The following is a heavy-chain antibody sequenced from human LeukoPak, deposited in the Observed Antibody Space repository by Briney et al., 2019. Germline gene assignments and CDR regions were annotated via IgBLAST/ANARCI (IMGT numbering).Heavy chain of an antibody. V-gene: IGHV4-34*01. CDR2: INHSGST. J-gene: IGHJ4*02. D-gene: IGHD3-9*01. CDR3: ARGPGHYYNILTGYYTKYYFDY. Sequence: SETLSLTCAVYGGSFSGYYWSWIRQPPGKGLEWIGEINHSGSTNYNPSLKSRVTTSVDTSKNQFSLKLSSVTAADTAVYYCARGPGHYYNILTGYYTKYYFDYWGQGTLVTVSS. CDR1: GGSFSGYY.